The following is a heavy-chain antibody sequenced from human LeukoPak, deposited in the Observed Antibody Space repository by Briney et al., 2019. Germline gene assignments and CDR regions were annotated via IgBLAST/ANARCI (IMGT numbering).Heavy chain of an antibody. Sequence: GGSLRLSCAASGFTFSNYWMYWVRQAPGKGLVWVSRINSDGTSTTYADSVKGRFTISRDNAKNTLYLQMNSLRAEDTAVYYCVRVYQGDYWGQGTPVTVSS. V-gene: IGHV3-74*01. D-gene: IGHD2-2*01. CDR1: GFTFSNYW. CDR3: VRVYQGDY. J-gene: IGHJ4*02. CDR2: INSDGTST.